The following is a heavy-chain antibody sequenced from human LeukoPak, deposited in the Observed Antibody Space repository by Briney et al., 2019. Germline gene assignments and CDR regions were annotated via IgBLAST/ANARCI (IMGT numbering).Heavy chain of an antibody. Sequence: ETLSLTCTVSGGSISSYYWSWIRQPPGKGLEWIGYIYYSGSTNYNPSLKSRVTISVDTSKNQFSLKLSSVTAADTAVYYCARAVDTAMVTDYWGQETLVTVSS. CDR3: ARAVDTAMVTDY. V-gene: IGHV4-59*08. CDR1: GGSISSYY. CDR2: IYYSGST. D-gene: IGHD5-18*01. J-gene: IGHJ4*02.